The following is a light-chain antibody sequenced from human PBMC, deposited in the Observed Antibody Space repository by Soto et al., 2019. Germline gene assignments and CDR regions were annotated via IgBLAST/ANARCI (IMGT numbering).Light chain of an antibody. CDR2: EVS. V-gene: IGLV2-14*01. CDR1: SSDIGRYNY. CDR3: QVWPTSSDQCV. J-gene: IGLJ2*01. Sequence: QSALSQPASVSGSPGQSITISCTGTSSDIGRYNYVSWYQQHPGMAPQLLIYEVSDRPSGVSNRFSGSNSGNTATMSISGVEAGDEADYYCQVWPTSSDQCVFGGGTKLTVL.